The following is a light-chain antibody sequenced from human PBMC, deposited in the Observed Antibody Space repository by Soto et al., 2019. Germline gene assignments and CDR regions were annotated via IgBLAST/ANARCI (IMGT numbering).Light chain of an antibody. CDR1: QDIKNF. CDR2: DTS. CDR3: QQYYNLPIT. Sequence: DIQMTQSPSSLSASVGDRVTITCQASQDIKNFLNWYQQKPGKAPKLLIFDTSNLKTGVPSRFSGSGSATDFTFTISSLQPEDIATYYCQQYYNLPITFGQGTRLDIK. J-gene: IGKJ5*01. V-gene: IGKV1-33*01.